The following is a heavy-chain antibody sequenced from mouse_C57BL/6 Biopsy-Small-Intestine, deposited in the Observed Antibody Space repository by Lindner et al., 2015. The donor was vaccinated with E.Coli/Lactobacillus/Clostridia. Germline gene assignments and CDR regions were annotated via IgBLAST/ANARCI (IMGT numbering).Heavy chain of an antibody. D-gene: IGHD2-3*01. V-gene: IGHV1-34*02. CDR2: VYPNNGDT. CDR3: ASGYWGAFDY. Sequence: VQLQESGPELVKPGASVKISCKASGYTFTDYNIDWVKQSHGKSLECIGYVYPNNGDTGYNQKFKDKATLTVDKSLSTAYMQLNSLTSEDSAVYYCASGYWGAFDYWGQGTTLTVSS. J-gene: IGHJ2*01. CDR1: GYTFTDYN.